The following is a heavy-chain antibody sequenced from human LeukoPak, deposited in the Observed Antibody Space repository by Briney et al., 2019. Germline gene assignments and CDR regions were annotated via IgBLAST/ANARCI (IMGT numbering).Heavy chain of an antibody. V-gene: IGHV1-24*01. J-gene: IGHJ5*02. CDR3: ATDFNWGGDGRT. CDR2: FDPEDGET. Sequence: GASVKVSCKASGYTFTGYYMHWVRQAPGKGLEWMGGFDPEDGETIYAQKFQGRVTMTEDTSTDTAYMELSSLRSEDTAVYYCATDFNWGGDGRTWGQGTLVTVSS. D-gene: IGHD3-16*01. CDR1: GYTFTGYY.